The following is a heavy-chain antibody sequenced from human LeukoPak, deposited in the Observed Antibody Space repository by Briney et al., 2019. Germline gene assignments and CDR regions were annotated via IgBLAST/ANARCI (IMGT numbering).Heavy chain of an antibody. D-gene: IGHD3-10*01. V-gene: IGHV1-18*01. CDR1: GYTFTSYG. CDR3: ARMSYYYGSGSLGYMDV. Sequence: ASVKVSCKASGYTFTSYGISWVRQAPGQGLEWMGWISAYNGNTNYAQKLQGRVTMTTDTSTSTAYMELRSLRSDDTAVYYCARMSYYYGSGSLGYMDVWGKGTTVTVSS. CDR2: ISAYNGNT. J-gene: IGHJ6*03.